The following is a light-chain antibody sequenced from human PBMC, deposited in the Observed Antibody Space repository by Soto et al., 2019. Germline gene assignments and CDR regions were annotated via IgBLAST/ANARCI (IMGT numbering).Light chain of an antibody. CDR3: QQYGSYRT. V-gene: IGKV3-20*01. Sequence: EIVLTQSPGTLSLSPGERTTLSCRASQSISRYLAWYQQKPGQAPRLLIYGASSRATGIPDRFSGSGSGTDFTLTISRLEPEDFAVYYCQQYGSYRTFGPGTKVDIK. CDR2: GAS. J-gene: IGKJ3*01. CDR1: QSISRY.